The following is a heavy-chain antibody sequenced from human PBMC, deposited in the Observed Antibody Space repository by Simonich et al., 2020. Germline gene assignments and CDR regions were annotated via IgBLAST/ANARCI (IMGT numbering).Heavy chain of an antibody. V-gene: IGHV3-7*01. CDR2: KKQDGSEK. CDR3: ARDREVYGSGSYYNY. J-gene: IGHJ4*02. CDR1: GFTFSSYW. D-gene: IGHD3-10*01. Sequence: EVQLVESGGGLVQPGGSLRLSCAASGFTFSSYWMSWVRQAPGKGPEWVANKKQDGSEKYYVDSVKGRFTISRDNAKNSLYLQMNSLRAEDTAVYYCARDREVYGSGSYYNYWGQGTLVTVSS.